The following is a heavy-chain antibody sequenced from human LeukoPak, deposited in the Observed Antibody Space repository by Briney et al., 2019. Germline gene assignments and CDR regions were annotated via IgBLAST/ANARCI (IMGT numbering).Heavy chain of an antibody. CDR3: AREGSIAGIYYFDY. CDR1: GYTFTSYG. CDR2: ISAYNGNT. J-gene: IGHJ4*02. D-gene: IGHD6-6*01. Sequence: ASVKVSCKASGYTFTSYGISWVRRAPGQGLEWMGWISAYNGNTNYAQKLQGRVTMTTDTSTSTAYMELRSLRSDDTAVYYCAREGSIAGIYYFDYWGQGTLVTVSS. V-gene: IGHV1-18*01.